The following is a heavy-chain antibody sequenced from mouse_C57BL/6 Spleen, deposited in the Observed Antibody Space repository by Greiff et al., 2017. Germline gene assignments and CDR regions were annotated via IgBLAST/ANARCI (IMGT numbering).Heavy chain of an antibody. CDR3: ARSGTAAYWYFDV. CDR1: GYAFSSYW. V-gene: IGHV1-80*01. D-gene: IGHD1-2*01. CDR2: IYPGDGDT. J-gene: IGHJ1*03. Sequence: VQVVESGAELVKPGASVKISCKASGYAFSSYWMNWVKQRPGKGLEWIGQIYPGDGDTNYNGKFKGKATLTADKSSSTAYMQLSSLTSEDSAVYFCARSGTAAYWYFDVWGTGTTVTVSS.